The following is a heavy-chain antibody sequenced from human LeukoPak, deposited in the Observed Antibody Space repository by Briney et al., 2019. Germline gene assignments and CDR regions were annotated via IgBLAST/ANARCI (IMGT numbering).Heavy chain of an antibody. CDR2: IYYSGST. Sequence: PSETLSLTCTVSGGSISSYYWSWIRQPPGKGLEWIGYIYYSGSTNYNPSLKSRVTISVGTSKNQFSLKLSSVTAADTAVYYCARGADYGDYVISGYFQHWGQGTLVTVSS. V-gene: IGHV4-59*01. J-gene: IGHJ1*01. D-gene: IGHD4-17*01. CDR1: GGSISSYY. CDR3: ARGADYGDYVISGYFQH.